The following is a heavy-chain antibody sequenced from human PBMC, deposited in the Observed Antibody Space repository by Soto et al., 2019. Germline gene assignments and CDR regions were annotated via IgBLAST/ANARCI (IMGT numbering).Heavy chain of an antibody. J-gene: IGHJ6*02. V-gene: IGHV3-74*01. CDR3: VGYGDSKRPSYGMDV. CDR1: GFTFSSYW. Sequence: RGSLRLSCAASGFTFSSYWMHWVRQAPGKGLVWVSRINSDGSSTSYADSVKGRFTISRDNAKNTLYLQMNSLRAEDTAVYYCVGYGDSKRPSYGMDVWGQGTTVTVSS. D-gene: IGHD4-17*01. CDR2: INSDGSST.